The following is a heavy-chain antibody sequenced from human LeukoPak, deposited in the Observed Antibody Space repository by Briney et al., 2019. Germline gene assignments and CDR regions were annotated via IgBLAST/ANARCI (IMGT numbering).Heavy chain of an antibody. D-gene: IGHD5/OR15-5a*01. CDR3: VRGGSTYFQH. J-gene: IGHJ1*01. CDR1: GFTFSSYW. Sequence: GGSLRLSYVASGFTFSSYWMHWVRQAPGKGLVWVSRIHSDGSSTNYADSVKGRHTISRDNAKNTLFLQMNSLRAEDTAVYYCVRGGSTYFQHWGQGTLVTVSS. CDR2: IHSDGSST. V-gene: IGHV3-74*01.